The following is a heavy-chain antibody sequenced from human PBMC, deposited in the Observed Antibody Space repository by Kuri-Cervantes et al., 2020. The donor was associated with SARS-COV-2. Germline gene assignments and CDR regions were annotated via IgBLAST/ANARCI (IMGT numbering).Heavy chain of an antibody. D-gene: IGHD1-26*01. CDR2: IYSGGST. Sequence: GESLKISCAASGFTVSTNYMSWVRQAPGKELEWVSVIYSGGSTYYADSVQGRFTISRDNSKNTLYLQMNSLRVEDTAVYYCAREDRYGGNLNWFDPWGQGTLVTVSS. J-gene: IGHJ5*02. V-gene: IGHV3-53*01. CDR1: GFTVSTNY. CDR3: AREDRYGGNLNWFDP.